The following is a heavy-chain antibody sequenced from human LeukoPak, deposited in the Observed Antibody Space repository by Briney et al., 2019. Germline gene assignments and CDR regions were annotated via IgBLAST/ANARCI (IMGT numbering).Heavy chain of an antibody. CDR2: IYTGGTT. Sequence: PGGSLRLSCAASGFTVSTNYMSWVRQPAGKGLEWLSVIYTGGTTFYAYSVKGRFTISRDNSKNTLYLQMNSLRADDTAVYYCTKLKGWYGEGYCDHWGQGTLVTVSS. J-gene: IGHJ4*02. D-gene: IGHD3-10*01. CDR3: TKLKGWYGEGYCDH. V-gene: IGHV3-53*01. CDR1: GFTVSTNY.